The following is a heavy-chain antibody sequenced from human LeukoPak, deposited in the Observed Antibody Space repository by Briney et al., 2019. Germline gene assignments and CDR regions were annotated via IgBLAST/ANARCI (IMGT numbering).Heavy chain of an antibody. CDR2: INHSGST. J-gene: IGHJ5*02. V-gene: IGHV4-34*01. D-gene: IGHD4-17*01. CDR1: GGSFSGYC. Sequence: SETLSLTCAVYGGSFSGYCWSWIRQPPGKGLEWIGEINHSGSTNYNPSLKSRVTISVDTSKNQFSLKLSSVTATDTAVYYCARGTTVSPPNWFDPWGQGTLVTVSS. CDR3: ARGTTVSPPNWFDP.